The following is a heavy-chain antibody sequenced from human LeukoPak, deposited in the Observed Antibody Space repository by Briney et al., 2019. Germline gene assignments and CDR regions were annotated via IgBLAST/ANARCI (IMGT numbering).Heavy chain of an antibody. J-gene: IGHJ4*02. D-gene: IGHD3-16*01. CDR3: ARNGGMPRRLDY. V-gene: IGHV1-2*02. Sequence: ASVKVSCKASGYTFTGYYIHWVRQAPGQGLEWMGWINPKSGDTNFAQKFQDRVSMTRDTSTTTTYMELSRLTSDDTAVYYCARNGGMPRRLDYWGQGTPVTVSS. CDR2: INPKSGDT. CDR1: GYTFTGYY.